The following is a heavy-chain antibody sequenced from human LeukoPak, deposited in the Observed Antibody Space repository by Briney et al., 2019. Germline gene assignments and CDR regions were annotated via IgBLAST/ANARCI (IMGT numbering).Heavy chain of an antibody. Sequence: GGSLRLSCAASGFTFSNAWMSWVRQAPGKGLEWVGHIKSKTDGVTTDYAAPVKGRFTISRDDSTNTLFLQMNSLKTEDTAIYYRTMSKPTKKNIVVVVAAAGHSWGQGTLVTVSS. J-gene: IGHJ4*02. CDR2: IKSKTDGVTT. CDR1: GFTFSNAW. D-gene: IGHD2-15*01. CDR3: TMSKPTKKNIVVVVAAAGHS. V-gene: IGHV3-15*01.